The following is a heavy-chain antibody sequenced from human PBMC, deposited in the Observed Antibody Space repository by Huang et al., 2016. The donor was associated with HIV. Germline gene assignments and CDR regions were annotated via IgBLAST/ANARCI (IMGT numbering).Heavy chain of an antibody. CDR2: RIPMFGTA. CDR3: ARGQDISTGYVGPYQYYFMDV. V-gene: IGHV1-69*13. J-gene: IGHJ6*03. CDR1: GGTFNGYT. Sequence: QVQLVQSGTEVKKPGSSVKVSCKASGGTFNGYTLSWVRQAPGHGLEWMGGRIPMFGTADYAQKFQGRVTITADEFTSIAYMELSSLRYEDTAVYYCARGQDISTGYVGPYQYYFMDVWGKGTTVIVSS. D-gene: IGHD3-9*01.